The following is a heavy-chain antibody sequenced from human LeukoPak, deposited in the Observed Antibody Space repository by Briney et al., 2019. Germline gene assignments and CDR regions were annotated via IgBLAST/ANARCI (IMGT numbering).Heavy chain of an antibody. CDR3: ARVGVFSSSWLLH. J-gene: IGHJ4*02. CDR1: GFTFSTYS. CDR2: ISSSSSYT. V-gene: IGHV3-21*01. D-gene: IGHD6-13*01. Sequence: GGSLRLSCAASGFTFSTYSMNWVRQAPGKGLEWVSSISSSSSYTYYADSVKGRFTISRDNAKNSLYLQMNSLRAEDTAVYYCARVGVFSSSWLLHWGQGTLVTVSS.